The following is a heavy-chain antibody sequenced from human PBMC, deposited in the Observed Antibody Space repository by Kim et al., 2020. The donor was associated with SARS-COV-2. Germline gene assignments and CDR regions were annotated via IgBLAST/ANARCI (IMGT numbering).Heavy chain of an antibody. D-gene: IGHD2-2*01. J-gene: IGHJ6*02. Sequence: SETLSLTCTVSGGSISSGGYYWSWIRQHPGKGLEWIGYIYYSGSTYYNPSLKSRVTISVDTSKNQLSLKLSSVTAADTAVYYCARDSGVVPAARAYYYYGMDVWGQGTTVTVSS. CDR2: IYYSGST. V-gene: IGHV4-31*03. CDR1: GGSISSGGYY. CDR3: ARDSGVVPAARAYYYYGMDV.